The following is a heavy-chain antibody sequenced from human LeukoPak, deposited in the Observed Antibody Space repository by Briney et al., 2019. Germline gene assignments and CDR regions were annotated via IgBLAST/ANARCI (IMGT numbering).Heavy chain of an antibody. CDR1: GYSFTTYW. CDR3: ARTGYHYGSGSHFAFDI. V-gene: IGHV5-51*01. J-gene: IGHJ3*02. CDR2: IYPSDSDT. Sequence: NPGESLEISCQASGYSFTTYWIGWVRQTPGKGLEWMGIIYPSDSDTRYSPSFQGQVAISSDRSITTVYLQWSNLGASDTAMYYCARTGYHYGSGSHFAFDIWGQGTMVTVSS. D-gene: IGHD3-10*01.